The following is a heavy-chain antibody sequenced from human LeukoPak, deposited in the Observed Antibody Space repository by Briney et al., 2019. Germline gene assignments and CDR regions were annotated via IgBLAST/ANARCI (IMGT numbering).Heavy chain of an antibody. J-gene: IGHJ3*02. Sequence: SETLSLTCAVYGGSFSGYYWTWIRQPPGKGLEWIGEINHSGSTNYNPSLKSRVTISVDTSKNQFSLKLSSVTAADTAVYYCARATPKWGIAAAGSIAFDIWGQGTMVTVSS. CDR3: ARATPKWGIAAAGSIAFDI. V-gene: IGHV4-34*01. CDR1: GGSFSGYY. D-gene: IGHD6-13*01. CDR2: INHSGST.